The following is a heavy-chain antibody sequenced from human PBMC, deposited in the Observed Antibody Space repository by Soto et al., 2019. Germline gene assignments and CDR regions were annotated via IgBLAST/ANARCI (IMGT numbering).Heavy chain of an antibody. Sequence: EVQLVESGGGLVKPGGSLRLSCAASGFNFSSYSMNWVRQAPGKGLEWVSSISSSSSYIYYADSLKGRFTISRDNAKNSLYLQMNSLRDEDTAVYYCARGYGYYYDMDVWGQGTTVTVSS. V-gene: IGHV3-21*01. D-gene: IGHD1-1*01. CDR1: GFNFSSYS. CDR2: ISSSSSYI. CDR3: ARGYGYYYDMDV. J-gene: IGHJ6*02.